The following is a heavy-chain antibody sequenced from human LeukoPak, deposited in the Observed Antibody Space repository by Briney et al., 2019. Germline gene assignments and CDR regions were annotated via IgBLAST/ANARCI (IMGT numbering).Heavy chain of an antibody. CDR2: VSDGGRT. J-gene: IGHJ4*02. CDR1: GGSITSYY. V-gene: IGHV4-59*01. D-gene: IGHD1-14*01. Sequence: SQTLSLTCSVSGGSITSYYWSWIRQPPGKGLEWIGHVSDGGRTNYSPSLRSRVSISVDTSKNQFSLKLNSVTAADTAVYFCARASTTFDDWGQGTLVTVSS. CDR3: ARASTTFDD.